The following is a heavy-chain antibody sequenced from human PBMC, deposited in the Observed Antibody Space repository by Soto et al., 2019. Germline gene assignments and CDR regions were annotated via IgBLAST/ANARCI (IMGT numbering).Heavy chain of an antibody. V-gene: IGHV1-18*01. CDR3: ARGRDGDY. D-gene: IGHD6-6*01. CDR2: FSAHNGNT. J-gene: IGHJ4*02. CDR1: GYTFTSYG. Sequence: QVHLVQSGAEVKKPGASVKVSCKASGYTFTSYGTTWVRQAPGQGLEWMGWFSAHNGNTDYAQKLQGRVIVTRDTATSTAYMELRSLISDDPAVYYCARGRDGDYWGQGALVTVSS.